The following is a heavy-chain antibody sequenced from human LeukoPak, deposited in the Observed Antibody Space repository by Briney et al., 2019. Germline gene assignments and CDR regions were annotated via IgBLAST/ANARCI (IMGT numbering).Heavy chain of an antibody. CDR2: ISSSGNI. V-gene: IGHV3-48*03. J-gene: IGHJ4*02. D-gene: IGHD6-13*01. CDR3: ARALPSSWWYFDY. Sequence: SGGSLRPSCGASGFTFITYEMNWVRQAPGKGLEWVSYISSSGNIYYADIVKGRFTISRDSAKNSLYLQMHSLRAEDTAVYFCARALPSSWWYFDYWGRGTLVTVSS. CDR1: GFTFITYE.